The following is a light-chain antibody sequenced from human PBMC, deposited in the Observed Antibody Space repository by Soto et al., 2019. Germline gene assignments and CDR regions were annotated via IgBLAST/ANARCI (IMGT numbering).Light chain of an antibody. CDR1: QSVSSW. V-gene: IGKV1-5*03. CDR3: QHYASFSGT. J-gene: IGKJ1*01. Sequence: DIQMTQSPSTLSASVGDRVTITCRASQSVSSWVAWYHLKPGKAPKLLIYKASTLETGDPSRFSGSGSRTEFTLTISSLQPDDFATYYCQHYASFSGTFGQGTKVEIK. CDR2: KAS.